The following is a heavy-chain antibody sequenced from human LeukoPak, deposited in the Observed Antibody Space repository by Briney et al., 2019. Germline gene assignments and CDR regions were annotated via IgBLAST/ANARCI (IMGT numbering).Heavy chain of an antibody. J-gene: IGHJ4*02. CDR1: GFSFSTYW. D-gene: IGHD3-22*01. CDR3: VRGKGYYEI. CDR2: IKQDGSEK. V-gene: IGHV3-7*01. Sequence: PWGVLRLSCAASGFSFSTYWMSWVRQAPGKRPEWMANIKQDGSEKYYVDSVKGRFTISRDNAKNSLFLQMNSLRAEDTAMYYCVRGKGYYEIRGQGTLVTVSS.